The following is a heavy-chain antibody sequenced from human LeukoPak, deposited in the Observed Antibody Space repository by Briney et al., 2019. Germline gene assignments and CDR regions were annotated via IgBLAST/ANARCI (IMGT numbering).Heavy chain of an antibody. V-gene: IGHV3-30*04. Sequence: PGGSLRLSCAASGFTFSSYAMHWVRQAPGKGLEWVAVISYDGSNKYYADSVKGRFTISRDNSKNTLYLQMNSLRAEDTAVYYCARGYDVVAAPSYWGQGTLVTVSS. D-gene: IGHD2-15*01. CDR1: GFTFSSYA. J-gene: IGHJ4*02. CDR2: ISYDGSNK. CDR3: ARGYDVVAAPSY.